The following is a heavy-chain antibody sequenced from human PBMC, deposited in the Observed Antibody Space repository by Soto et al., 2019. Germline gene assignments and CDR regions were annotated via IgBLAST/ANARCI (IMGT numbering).Heavy chain of an antibody. CDR2: IWYDENNK. CDR1: GFTFRSYG. D-gene: IGHD3-16*01. J-gene: IGHJ1*01. V-gene: IGHV3-33*01. CDR3: ARDLKYYVSSDSRGGYFQH. Sequence: QVQLVESGGGVVQPGRSLRLSCAASGFTFRSYGMHWVRQAPGKGLEWVAVIWYDENNKYYADSVKGRFTISRDKSKNALYMQMNSLRAEDTAVYYWARDLKYYVSSDSRGGYFQHWGQGTLVTVSS.